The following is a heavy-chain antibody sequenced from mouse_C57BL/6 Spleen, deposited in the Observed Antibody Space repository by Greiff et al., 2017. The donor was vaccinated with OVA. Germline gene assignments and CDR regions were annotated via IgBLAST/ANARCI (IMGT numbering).Heavy chain of an antibody. CDR1: GYTFTSYW. Sequence: QVQLQQPGAELVMPGASVKLSCKASGYTFTSYWMHWVKQRPGQGLEWIGEIDPSDSYTNYNQKFKGKSTLTVAKSSSTAYMQLSSLTSEDSAVYYCARYDPRFAYWGQGTLVTVSA. CDR2: IDPSDSYT. V-gene: IGHV1-69*01. CDR3: ARYDPRFAY. J-gene: IGHJ3*01. D-gene: IGHD2-3*01.